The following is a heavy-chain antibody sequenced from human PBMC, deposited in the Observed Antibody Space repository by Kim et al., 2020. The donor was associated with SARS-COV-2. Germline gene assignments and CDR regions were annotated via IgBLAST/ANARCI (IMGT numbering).Heavy chain of an antibody. CDR1: GFTFSNAW. J-gene: IGHJ5*02. Sequence: GGSLRLSCAASGFTFSNAWMSWVRQAPGKGLEWVGRIKSNTDGGTTDYAAPVKGRFTISRDDSKNTLYLQMNSLKTEDTAVYYCTTDLGYCSGGYCYNWFDPWGQGTLVTVSS. CDR3: TTDLGYCSGGYCYNWFDP. CDR2: IKSNTDGGTT. V-gene: IGHV3-15*01. D-gene: IGHD2-15*01.